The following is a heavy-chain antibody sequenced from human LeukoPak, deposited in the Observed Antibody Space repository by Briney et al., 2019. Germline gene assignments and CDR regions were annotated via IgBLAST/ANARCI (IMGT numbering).Heavy chain of an antibody. Sequence: SVKVSCKASGGTFSSYAISWLRQAPGQGLEWMGRIIPILGIANYAQKFQGRVTITADKSTSTAYMELSSLRSEDTAVYYCARESYGSGSYLYYYYGMDVWGQGTTVTVSS. CDR3: ARESYGSGSYLYYYYGMDV. CDR1: GGTFSSYA. V-gene: IGHV1-69*04. J-gene: IGHJ6*02. CDR2: IIPILGIA. D-gene: IGHD3-10*01.